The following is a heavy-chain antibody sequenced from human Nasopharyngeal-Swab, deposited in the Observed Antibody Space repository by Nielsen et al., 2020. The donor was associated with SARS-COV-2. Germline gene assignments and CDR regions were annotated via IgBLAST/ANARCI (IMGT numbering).Heavy chain of an antibody. D-gene: IGHD4-23*01. Sequence: GESLKISCAASGFTFSSYGMHWVRQAPGKGLEWVAVIWYDGSNKYYADSVKGRFTISRDNSKNTLYLQMNSLRAEDTAVYYCARAPIYGGNSFYYYYYGMDVWGQGTTVTVSS. V-gene: IGHV3-33*01. CDR1: GFTFSSYG. J-gene: IGHJ6*02. CDR3: ARAPIYGGNSFYYYYYGMDV. CDR2: IWYDGSNK.